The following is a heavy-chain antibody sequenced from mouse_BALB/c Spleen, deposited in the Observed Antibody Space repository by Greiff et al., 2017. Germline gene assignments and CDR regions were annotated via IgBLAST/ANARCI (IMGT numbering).Heavy chain of an antibody. CDR2: IYPYNGGT. V-gene: IGHV1S29*02. CDR1: GYTFTDYN. CDR3: AAHYRYDVVDY. Sequence: EVQLQQSGPELVKPGASVKISCKASGYTFTDYNMHWVKQSHGKSLEWIGYIYPYNGGTGYNQKFKSKATLTVDNSSSTAYMELRSLTSEDSAVYYCAAHYRYDVVDYWGQGTTLTVSS. D-gene: IGHD2-14*01. J-gene: IGHJ2*01.